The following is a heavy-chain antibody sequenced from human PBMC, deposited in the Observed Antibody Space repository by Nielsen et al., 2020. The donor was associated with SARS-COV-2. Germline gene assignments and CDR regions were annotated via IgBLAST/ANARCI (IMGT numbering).Heavy chain of an antibody. CDR3: ARLDYGDYGWFDP. V-gene: IGHV4-39*07. D-gene: IGHD4-17*01. J-gene: IGHJ5*02. Sequence: WIRQPPGKGLEWIGSIYYSGSTYYNPSLKSRVTISVDTSKNQFSLKLSSVTAADTAVYYCARLDYGDYGWFDPWGQGTLVTVSS. CDR2: IYYSGST.